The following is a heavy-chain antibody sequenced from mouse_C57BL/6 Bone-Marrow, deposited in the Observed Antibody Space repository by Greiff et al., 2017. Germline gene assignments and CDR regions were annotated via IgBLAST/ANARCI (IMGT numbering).Heavy chain of an antibody. J-gene: IGHJ2*01. CDR1: GYTFTDYY. CDR2: INPYNGGT. D-gene: IGHD1-1*01. Sequence: EVKLVESGPVLVKPGASVKMSCKASGYTFTDYYMNWVKQSHGKSLEWIGVINPYNGGTSYNQKFKGKATLTVYKSSCTAYMELNSLTSAYSAVYYCARWNYGSLDYWCQGTTLTVSS. V-gene: IGHV1-19*01. CDR3: ARWNYGSLDY.